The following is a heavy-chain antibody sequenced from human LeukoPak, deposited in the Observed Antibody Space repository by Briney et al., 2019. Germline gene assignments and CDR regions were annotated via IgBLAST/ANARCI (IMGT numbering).Heavy chain of an antibody. CDR1: GGSISSSSYY. Sequence: LETLSLTCTVSGGSISSSSYYWGWIRQPRGKGLEWIGSIYYSGSTYYNPSLKSRVTISVDTSKNQFSLKLSSVTAADTAVYYCARDQRIAVAGNFDYWGQGTLVTVSS. CDR2: IYYSGST. V-gene: IGHV4-39*07. D-gene: IGHD6-19*01. J-gene: IGHJ4*02. CDR3: ARDQRIAVAGNFDY.